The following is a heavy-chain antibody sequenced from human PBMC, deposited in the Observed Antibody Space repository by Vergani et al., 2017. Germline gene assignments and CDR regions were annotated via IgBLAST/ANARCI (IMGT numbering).Heavy chain of an antibody. CDR1: GYTFTSYG. CDR2: ISAYNGNT. CDR3: ARSNQPLSYYYYYMDV. D-gene: IGHD2-2*01. Sequence: QVQLVQSGAEVKKPGASVKVSCKASGYTFTSYGISWVRQAPGQGLEWMGWISAYNGNTYYAQKLQGRVTMTTDTSTSTVYMELRRLRSDDTAVYYCARSNQPLSYYYYYMDVWGKGTTVTVSS. J-gene: IGHJ6*03. V-gene: IGHV1-18*01.